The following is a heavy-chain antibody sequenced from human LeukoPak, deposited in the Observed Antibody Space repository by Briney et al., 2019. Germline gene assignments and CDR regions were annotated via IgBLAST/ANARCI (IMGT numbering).Heavy chain of an antibody. CDR3: AKETLWFGELTLDY. D-gene: IGHD3-10*01. CDR1: GFTFSSYW. CDR2: IKSDGSST. V-gene: IGHV3-74*01. Sequence: GGSLRLSCAASGFTFSSYWMHWVRQAPGKGLVWVSRIKSDGSSTYYADSVKGRFTISRDNSKNTLYLQMNSLRAEDTAAYYCAKETLWFGELTLDYWGQGTLVTVSS. J-gene: IGHJ4*02.